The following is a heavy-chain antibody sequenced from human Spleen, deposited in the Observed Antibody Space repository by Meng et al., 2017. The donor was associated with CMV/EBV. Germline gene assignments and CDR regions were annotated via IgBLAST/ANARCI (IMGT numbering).Heavy chain of an antibody. CDR3: ARPNTAYFDH. CDR1: GFTFSNYW. V-gene: IGHV3-74*01. J-gene: IGHJ4*02. D-gene: IGHD2-21*01. CDR2: INSDGGLT. Sequence: GESLKISCAASGFTFSNYWIHWVRQVPGKGLVWVSRINSDGGLTSYADSVKGRFTISRDNARNSLYLQMNSLRVEDTAVYYCARPNTAYFDHWGQGTVVTVSS.